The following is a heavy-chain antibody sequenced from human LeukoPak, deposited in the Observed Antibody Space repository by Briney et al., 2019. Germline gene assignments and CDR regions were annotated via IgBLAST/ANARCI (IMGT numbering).Heavy chain of an antibody. V-gene: IGHV4-34*01. D-gene: IGHD2-2*01. CDR1: GGSFSGYY. CDR2: INHSGST. Sequence: SETLSLTCAVYGGSFSGYYWSWIRQPPGKGLEWIGEINHSGSTNYNPSLKSRVTISVDTSKNQFSLKLSSVTAADAAVYYCARERGIVVPAAFDYWGQGTLVTVSS. CDR3: ARERGIVVPAAFDY. J-gene: IGHJ4*02.